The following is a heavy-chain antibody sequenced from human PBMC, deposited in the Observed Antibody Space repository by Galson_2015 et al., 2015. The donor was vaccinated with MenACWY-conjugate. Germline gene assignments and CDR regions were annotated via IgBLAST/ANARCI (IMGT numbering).Heavy chain of an antibody. CDR2: INHSGST. V-gene: IGHV4-34*01. J-gene: IGHJ4*02. D-gene: IGHD3-3*01. Sequence: ETLSLTCAVYGGSFSGYYWSWIRQPPGKGLEWIGEINHSGSTNYNPSLKSRVTISVDTSKNQFSLKLSSVTAADTAVYYCARVLRYRIFGVVILQYYFDYWGQGTLVAVSS. CDR1: GGSFSGYY. CDR3: ARVLRYRIFGVVILQYYFDY.